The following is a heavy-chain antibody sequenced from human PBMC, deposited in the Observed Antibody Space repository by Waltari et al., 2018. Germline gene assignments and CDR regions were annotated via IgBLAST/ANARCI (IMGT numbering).Heavy chain of an antibody. CDR1: GGSISSYY. Sequence: QVQLQESGPGLVKPSETLSLTCTVSGGSISSYYWSWIRQPAGKGLEWIGRIYTSGSTNYNPSLKSRVTMSVDTSKNQFSLKLSSVTAADTAVYYCARDKEIAVVGTPFVGNQYYYYMDVWGKGTTVTISS. J-gene: IGHJ6*03. CDR3: ARDKEIAVVGTPFVGNQYYYYMDV. D-gene: IGHD6-19*01. V-gene: IGHV4-4*07. CDR2: IYTSGST.